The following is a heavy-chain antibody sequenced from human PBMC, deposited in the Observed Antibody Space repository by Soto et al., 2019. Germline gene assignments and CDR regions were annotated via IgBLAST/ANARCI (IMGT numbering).Heavy chain of an antibody. CDR2: SSAYNGDT. D-gene: IGHD5-18*01. CDR3: ARACFTHTAIVTWAFDI. CDR1: GYTFTSYG. V-gene: IGHV1-18*01. Sequence: GQLVQSGAEAKRPGASVKVSCRASGYTFTSYGISCVRQAPGQGLEWMGWSSAYNGDTKLSQKFEARVSMTTDTSTNTAYMELRSLTSDDTADYYCARACFTHTAIVTWAFDIWGEGTMVTVSS. J-gene: IGHJ3*02.